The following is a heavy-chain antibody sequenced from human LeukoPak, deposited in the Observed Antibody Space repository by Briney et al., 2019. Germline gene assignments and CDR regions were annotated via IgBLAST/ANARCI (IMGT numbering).Heavy chain of an antibody. CDR2: MNPNSGNT. CDR3: ARGAGGQLWSYEWSY. Sequence: GASVKVSCKASGYTFTSYDINWVRQATGQGLECMGWMNPNSGNTGYAQKFQGRVTITRNTSISTAYMEMSSLRSEDTAVYYCARGAGGQLWSYEWSYWGQGTLVTVSS. CDR1: GYTFTSYD. J-gene: IGHJ4*02. V-gene: IGHV1-8*03. D-gene: IGHD5-18*01.